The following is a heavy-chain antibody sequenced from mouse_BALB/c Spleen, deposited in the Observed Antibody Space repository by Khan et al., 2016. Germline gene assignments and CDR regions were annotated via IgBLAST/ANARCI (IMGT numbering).Heavy chain of an antibody. CDR1: EFDFSRYW. Sequence: EVKLLESGGGLVQPGGSLKLSCTTSEFDFSRYWMSWVRQAPGRGLEWIGEINPDSSTINYTPSLKDKFIISRDNAKNTLYLQMSKVRSEDTALYYCPRNWDVSFDYWGQGTTLTGSS. J-gene: IGHJ2*01. CDR2: INPDSSTI. CDR3: PRNWDVSFDY. D-gene: IGHD4-1*01. V-gene: IGHV4-1*02.